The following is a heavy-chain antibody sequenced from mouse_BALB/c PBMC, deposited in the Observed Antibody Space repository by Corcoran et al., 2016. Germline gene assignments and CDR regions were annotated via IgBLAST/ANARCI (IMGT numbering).Heavy chain of an antibody. D-gene: IGHD1-1*01. V-gene: IGHV8-12*01. J-gene: IGHJ2*01. CDR2: IYWDDDK. CDR3: ARLGPYYGSSWDYFDY. CDR1: GFSLSTSGMG. Sequence: QVTLKESGPGILQPSQTLSLTCSFSGFSLSTSGMGVSWIRQPSGKGLEWLAHIYWDDDKRYNPFLKSRLTISKDTSRNQVFLKITSVDTADTATYYCARLGPYYGSSWDYFDYWGQGTTLTVSS.